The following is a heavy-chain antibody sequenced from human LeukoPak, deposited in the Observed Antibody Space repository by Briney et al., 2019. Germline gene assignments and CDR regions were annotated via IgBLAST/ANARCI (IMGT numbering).Heavy chain of an antibody. CDR3: ARQATFDIAEAGSLDF. V-gene: IGHV4-59*08. CDR2: VDYNGST. D-gene: IGHD6-13*01. Sequence: PSESLSLTCTVSGASVSSSHWNWIRQSPGKGLEWIANVDYNGSTKYNPSLRGRGTMSLDTSKNQFSLKLRSVTAADTAVYYCARQATFDIAEAGSLDFWGQGTLVAASS. CDR1: GASVSSSH. J-gene: IGHJ4*02.